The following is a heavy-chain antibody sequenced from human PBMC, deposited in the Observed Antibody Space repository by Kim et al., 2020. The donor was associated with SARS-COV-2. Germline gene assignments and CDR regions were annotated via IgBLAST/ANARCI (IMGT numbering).Heavy chain of an antibody. D-gene: IGHD3-22*01. CDR2: FDPEEGET. CDR1: GDTLTEIS. CDR3: ATEDYDKKIVDAFDI. V-gene: IGHV1-24*01. Sequence: ASVKVSCKVSGDTLTEISIHWVRQTPGNGLEWMGGFDPEEGETIYAQKFQGRVSMTEDISRDTAFMDLSGLTSDDTAVYYCATEDYDKKIVDAFDIWGQGTMVTVSS. J-gene: IGHJ3*02.